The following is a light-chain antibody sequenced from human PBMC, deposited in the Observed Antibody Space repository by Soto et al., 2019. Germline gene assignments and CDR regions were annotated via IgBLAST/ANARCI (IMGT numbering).Light chain of an antibody. V-gene: IGKV1-5*03. CDR1: QSISSW. CDR2: MAS. J-gene: IGKJ1*01. Sequence: DIQMTQSPSTLSASVGDRVNITCRASQSISSWLAWYQQKPGKAPNLLIYMASNLESGVPSRFSGSGSGTEFTLTISSLQPDDFAIYYCQQYSSYSWTFGQGTKVEIK. CDR3: QQYSSYSWT.